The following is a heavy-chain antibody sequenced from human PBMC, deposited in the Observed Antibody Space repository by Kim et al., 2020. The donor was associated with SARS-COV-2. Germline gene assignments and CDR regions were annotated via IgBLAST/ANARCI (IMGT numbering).Heavy chain of an antibody. CDR3: ARGSGWAFDC. V-gene: IGHV1-3*04. D-gene: IGHD6-19*01. CDR1: GYTFINYV. Sequence: ASVKVSCKASGYTFINYVMHWVRQAPGQRLEWMGLISIGHDDTKYSQKFRGRVTITRDTTASTAYMELSSLRSEDTAVYYCARGSGWAFDCWGQGTLVTVAS. J-gene: IGHJ4*02. CDR2: ISIGHDDT.